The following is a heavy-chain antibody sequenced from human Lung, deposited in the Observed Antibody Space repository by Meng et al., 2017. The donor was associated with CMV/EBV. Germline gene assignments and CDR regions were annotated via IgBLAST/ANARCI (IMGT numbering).Heavy chain of an antibody. Sequence: GSLRLSCTVSGGSISSYYWSWIRQPPGKGLEWIGYIYYSGSTNYNPSLKGRVTISVDTSKNQFSLKLSSVTAADAAVYYCARGNWNYDYWGQGTLVTVSS. J-gene: IGHJ4*02. CDR2: IYYSGST. CDR3: ARGNWNYDY. CDR1: GGSISSYY. V-gene: IGHV4-59*01. D-gene: IGHD1-7*01.